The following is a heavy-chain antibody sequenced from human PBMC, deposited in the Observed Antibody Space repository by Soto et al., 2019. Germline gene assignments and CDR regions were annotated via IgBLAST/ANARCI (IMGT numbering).Heavy chain of an antibody. CDR1: GFPFSSFG. V-gene: IGHV3-33*01. CDR3: ARDQTDSGGYSDS. CDR2: IWNDGSNE. D-gene: IGHD2-15*01. J-gene: IGHJ4*02. Sequence: QVQLVESGGGVVQPGGSLRLSCEASGFPFSSFGIHWVRQAPVKGLEWLAIIWNDGSNEYYADSVKGRVTISRDNSKNTVYLQVSNLRAEDTAVYFCARDQTDSGGYSDSWGQGTLVTVSS.